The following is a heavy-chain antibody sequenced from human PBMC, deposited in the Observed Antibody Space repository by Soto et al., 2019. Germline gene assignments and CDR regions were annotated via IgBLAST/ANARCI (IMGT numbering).Heavy chain of an antibody. CDR3: ASAWYYYDSSGYPEGYWFDP. V-gene: IGHV4-4*02. D-gene: IGHD3-22*01. Sequence: SETLSLTCAVSGGSISSSNWWSWVRQPPGKGLEWIGEIYHSGSTNYNPSLKSRVTISVDKSKNQFSLKLSSVTAADTAVYYCASAWYYYDSSGYPEGYWFDPWGQGTLVTVSS. CDR1: GGSISSSNW. CDR2: IYHSGST. J-gene: IGHJ5*02.